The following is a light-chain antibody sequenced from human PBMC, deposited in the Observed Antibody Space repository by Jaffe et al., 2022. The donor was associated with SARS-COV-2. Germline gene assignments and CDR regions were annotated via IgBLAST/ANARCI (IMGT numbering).Light chain of an antibody. CDR3: QQYNTWPLT. V-gene: IGKV3-15*01. CDR1: QSVSSN. J-gene: IGKJ4*01. CDR2: GAS. Sequence: EIVMTQSPATLSVSPGERATLSCRASQSVSSNLAWYQQKPGQTPRLLIYGASTRATGIPARFSGGGSGTEFTLTISSLQSEDFAVYYCQQYNTWPLTFGGGTKVDIK.